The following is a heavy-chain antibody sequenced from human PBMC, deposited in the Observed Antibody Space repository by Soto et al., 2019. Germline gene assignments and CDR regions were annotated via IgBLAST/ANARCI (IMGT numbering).Heavy chain of an antibody. J-gene: IGHJ4*02. CDR1: GFTFSDYY. V-gene: IGHV3-11*06. Sequence: PGGSLRLPCAASGFTFSDYYMSWIRQVPGKGLEWVAYISGTSDSIPYADSVKGRFTISRDNAKNSLFLQMNSLRAEDTAVYYCARVAVVTAAGTSDYWGQGTLVTVSS. CDR2: ISGTSDSI. D-gene: IGHD6-13*01. CDR3: ARVAVVTAAGTSDY.